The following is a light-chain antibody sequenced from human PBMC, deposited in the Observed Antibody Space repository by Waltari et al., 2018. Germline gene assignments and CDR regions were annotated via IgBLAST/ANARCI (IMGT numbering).Light chain of an antibody. CDR1: SSDC. J-gene: IGLJ3*02. V-gene: IGLV2-8*01. Sequence: QSALTQPPSASGSPGQSVPISCTGTSSDCVSWFQHHPGKAPKLMIYEVSKRPSGVPERFSGSKSGNTASLTVSGLQADDEAHYYCSSYADNTLVFGGGTKLTVL. CDR2: EVS. CDR3: SSYADNTLV.